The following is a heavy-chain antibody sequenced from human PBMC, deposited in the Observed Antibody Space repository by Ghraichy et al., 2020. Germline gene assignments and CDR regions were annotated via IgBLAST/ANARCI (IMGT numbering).Heavy chain of an antibody. CDR3: ARDPIAVAGLYYYYGMDV. D-gene: IGHD6-19*01. Sequence: ASVKVSCKASGYTFTGYYMHWVRQAPGQGLEWMGWINPNSGGTNYAQKFQGRVTMTRDTSISTAYMELSRLRSDDTALYYCARDPIAVAGLYYYYGMDVWGQGTTVTVSS. V-gene: IGHV1-2*02. CDR1: GYTFTGYY. J-gene: IGHJ6*02. CDR2: INPNSGGT.